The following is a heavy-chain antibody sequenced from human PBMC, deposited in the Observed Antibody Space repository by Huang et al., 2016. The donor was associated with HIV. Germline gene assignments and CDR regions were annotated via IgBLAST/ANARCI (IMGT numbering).Heavy chain of an antibody. D-gene: IGHD6-13*01. CDR3: VKDRGQQLSPFDS. J-gene: IGHJ4*02. V-gene: IGHV3-21*01. Sequence: EVQLVDSGGGLVKPGGSLRLSCAASGFSLDSFNMLWVSQTPAKGLQWVASMSPSRSFIEYADSVKGRFSISRDNAKNSLYLQMNSLRGEDTAVYYCVKDRGQQLSPFDSWGQGTLVTVSS. CDR2: MSPSRSFI. CDR1: GFSLDSFN.